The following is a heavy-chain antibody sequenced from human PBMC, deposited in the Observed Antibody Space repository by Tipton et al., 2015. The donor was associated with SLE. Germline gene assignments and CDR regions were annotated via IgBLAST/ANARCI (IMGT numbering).Heavy chain of an antibody. J-gene: IGHJ4*02. D-gene: IGHD1-26*01. Sequence: QLVQSGAEVKKPGASVKVSCKASGYTFTSYYIHWVRQAPGQGLEWMGIINPSGGSTSYALKFQGRVTMTRDTSTSTVYMELSSLRSDDTAVYYCARHRVGATYYFDYWGQGTLVTVSS. V-gene: IGHV1-46*01. CDR1: GYTFTSYY. CDR3: ARHRVGATYYFDY. CDR2: INPSGGST.